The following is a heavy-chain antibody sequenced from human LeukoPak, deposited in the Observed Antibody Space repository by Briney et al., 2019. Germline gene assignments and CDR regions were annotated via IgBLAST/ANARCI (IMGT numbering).Heavy chain of an antibody. CDR2: INEDGTGK. CDR3: ARESRGRSLNY. CDR1: GFNFMW. D-gene: IGHD1-26*01. V-gene: IGHV3-7*01. Sequence: GGSLRLSCAVSGFNFMWMSWVRLAPGKGLEWVANINEDGTGKYYVDSVKGRFTLSRDTAENSLYLQMNSLRAEDTGIYYCARESRGRSLNYWGQGTQVTVSS. J-gene: IGHJ4*02.